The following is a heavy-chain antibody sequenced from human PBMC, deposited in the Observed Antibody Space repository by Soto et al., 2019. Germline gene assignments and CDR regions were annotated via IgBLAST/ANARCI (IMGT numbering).Heavy chain of an antibody. Sequence: TSETLSLTCAVYGGSFSGYYWSWIRQPPGKGLEWIGEINHSGSTNYNPSLKSRVTISVDTSKNQFSLKLSSVTAADTAVYYCARGRGHYYDSSGYYRLDFDYWGQGTPVTVSS. CDR3: ARGRGHYYDSSGYYRLDFDY. CDR2: INHSGST. V-gene: IGHV4-34*01. CDR1: GGSFSGYY. J-gene: IGHJ4*02. D-gene: IGHD3-22*01.